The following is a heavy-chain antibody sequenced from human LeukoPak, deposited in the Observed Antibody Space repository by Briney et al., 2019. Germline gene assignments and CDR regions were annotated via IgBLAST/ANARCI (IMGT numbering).Heavy chain of an antibody. J-gene: IGHJ6*03. D-gene: IGHD2-2*01. CDR3: ARVRSTSWPTYMDV. Sequence: SGGSLRLSCAASGFTFSSYSMNWVRQAPGKGLEWVSYISSSSSTIYYADSVKGRFTISRDNAKNSLYLQMNSLRAEDTAVYYCARVRSTSWPTYMDVWGKGTTVTVSS. CDR2: ISSSSSTI. V-gene: IGHV3-48*01. CDR1: GFTFSSYS.